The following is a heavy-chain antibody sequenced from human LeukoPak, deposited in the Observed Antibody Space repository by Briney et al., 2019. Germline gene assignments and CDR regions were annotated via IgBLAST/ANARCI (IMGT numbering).Heavy chain of an antibody. CDR2: ISGSGGST. J-gene: IGHJ4*02. D-gene: IGHD2-2*01. CDR1: GFTFSTYA. CDR3: ARKGSTSRTGENYFDY. Sequence: PGGSLRLSCAASGFTFSTYAMSWVRLAPGKGLEWVSAISGSGGSTYSADSVKGRFTISRDSAKNSLYLQMNSLRAEDTALYYCARKGSTSRTGENYFDYWGQGTLVTVSS. V-gene: IGHV3-23*01.